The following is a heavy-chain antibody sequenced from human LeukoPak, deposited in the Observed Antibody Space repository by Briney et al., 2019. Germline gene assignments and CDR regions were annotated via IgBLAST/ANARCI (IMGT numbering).Heavy chain of an antibody. CDR3: ARGVVVVPAARSWFDP. Sequence: SETLSLTCTVSGGSISSGGYYWSWIRQHPGKGLEWIGYFYYSGSTYYNPSLKSRVTISVDTSKNQFSLKLSSVTAADTAVYYCARGVVVVPAARSWFDPWGQGTLVTVSS. V-gene: IGHV4-31*03. D-gene: IGHD2-2*01. J-gene: IGHJ5*02. CDR2: FYYSGST. CDR1: GGSISSGGYY.